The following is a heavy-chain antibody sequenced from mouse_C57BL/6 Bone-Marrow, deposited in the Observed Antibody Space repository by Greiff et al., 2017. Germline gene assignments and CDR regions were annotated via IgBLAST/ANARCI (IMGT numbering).Heavy chain of an antibody. J-gene: IGHJ3*01. D-gene: IGHD2-3*01. CDR2: ISNGGGST. V-gene: IGHV5-12*01. CDR1: GFTFSDYY. CDR3: ARQRGGYSCAY. Sequence: EVQLVESGGGLVQPGGFLKLSCAASGFTFSDYYMYWVRQTPEKRLEWVAYISNGGGSTYYPDTVKGRFTISRDNAKNTLYLQMSRLKSEDTAMYYCARQRGGYSCAYWGQGTLVTVSA.